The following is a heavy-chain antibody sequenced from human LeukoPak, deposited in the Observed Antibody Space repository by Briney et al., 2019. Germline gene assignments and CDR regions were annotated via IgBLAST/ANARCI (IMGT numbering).Heavy chain of an antibody. CDR1: EFTFSSYW. D-gene: IGHD2-8*01. V-gene: IGHV3-7*03. J-gene: IGHJ2*01. CDR3: AKDLGMVWYFDL. CDR2: IKQDGSEK. Sequence: PGGSLRLSCAASEFTFSSYWMSWVRQAPGKGLEWVANIKQDGSEKYYVDSVKGRFTISRDNAKNSLYLQMNSLRVEDTAVYYCAKDLGMVWYFDLWGRGTLVTVSS.